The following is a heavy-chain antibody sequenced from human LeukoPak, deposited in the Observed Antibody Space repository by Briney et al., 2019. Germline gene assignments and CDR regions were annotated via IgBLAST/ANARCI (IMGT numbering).Heavy chain of an antibody. CDR1: GFTFSSYA. CDR3: ARDLNSSGYYHVVDS. Sequence: GGSLRLSCADSGFTFSSYAMSWVRQAPGKGLEWVSLISTSGRTHYADSVQGRFTISRDNSKNTLSLHMNSLRAEDTAVYYCARDLNSSGYYHVVDSWGQGALVTVSS. J-gene: IGHJ4*02. V-gene: IGHV3-23*01. D-gene: IGHD3-22*01. CDR2: ISTSGRT.